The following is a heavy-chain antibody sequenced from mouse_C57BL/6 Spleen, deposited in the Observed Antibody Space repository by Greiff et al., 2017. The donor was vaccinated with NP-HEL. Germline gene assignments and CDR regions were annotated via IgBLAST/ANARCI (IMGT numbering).Heavy chain of an antibody. CDR1: GFTFSSYA. D-gene: IGHD2-4*01. J-gene: IGHJ4*01. V-gene: IGHV5-4*01. CDR2: ISDGGSYT. CDR3: ASEEDDYDGYAMDY. Sequence: EVQRVESGGGLVKPGGSLKLSCAASGFTFSSYAMSWVRQTPEKRLEWVATISDGGSYTYYPDNVKGRFTISRDNAKNNLYLQMSHLKSEDTAMYYCASEEDDYDGYAMDYWGQGTSVTVSS.